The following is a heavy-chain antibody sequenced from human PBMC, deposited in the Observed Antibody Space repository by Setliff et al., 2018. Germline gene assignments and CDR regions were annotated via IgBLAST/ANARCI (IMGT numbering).Heavy chain of an antibody. J-gene: IGHJ6*03. CDR2: ISSYNGKT. CDR3: ARERGDIVTTTSYYYYLDV. V-gene: IGHV1-18*01. CDR1: GYTFTNYG. Sequence: ASVKVSCKASGYTFTNYGVSWVRQAPGQGLEGMGWISSYNGKTNYAQKLQGRVTMTTDTSTSTAYMELSSLRSEDTAVYYCARERGDIVTTTSYYYYLDVWGKGTTVTVSS. D-gene: IGHD5-12*01.